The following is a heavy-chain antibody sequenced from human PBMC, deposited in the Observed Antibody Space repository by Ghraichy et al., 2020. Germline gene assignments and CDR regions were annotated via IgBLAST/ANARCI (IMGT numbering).Heavy chain of an antibody. V-gene: IGHV3-30*18. CDR3: AKRRGYCSSTSCQQGNYFDF. D-gene: IGHD2-2*01. CDR2: ISYDGGNK. Sequence: GGSLRLSCAASGFTFSNYGMHWVRQAPGKGLEWVAVISYDGGNKYYADSVKGRFAISRDNSKNTVYLQMNSLRAEDTAVYYCAKRRGYCSSTSCQQGNYFDFWGQGTLVTVSS. CDR1: GFTFSNYG. J-gene: IGHJ4*02.